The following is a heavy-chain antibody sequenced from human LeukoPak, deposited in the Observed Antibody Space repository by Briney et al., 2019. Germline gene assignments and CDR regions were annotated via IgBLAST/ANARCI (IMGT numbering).Heavy chain of an antibody. V-gene: IGHV4-34*11. Sequence: SETLSLTCAVYGGSFSGYYWSWIRQPPGKGLEWIAYIFNSGSTYYNPSLESRVTISVDTSKNQFSLKVSYVTAADTAVYFCVRDLASSSFNDAFDVWGHGTLVTVSS. CDR3: VRDLASSSFNDAFDV. CDR2: IFNSGST. D-gene: IGHD6-13*01. J-gene: IGHJ3*01. CDR1: GGSFSGYY.